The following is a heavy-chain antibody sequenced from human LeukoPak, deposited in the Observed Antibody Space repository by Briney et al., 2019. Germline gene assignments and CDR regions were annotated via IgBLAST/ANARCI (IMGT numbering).Heavy chain of an antibody. CDR1: GYTFTSYW. J-gene: IGHJ5*01. CDR3: ARGDVVRGVSWFDS. CDR2: IYPGDSDT. D-gene: IGHD2-21*02. V-gene: IGHV5-51*01. Sequence: GESLKISCQGSGYTFTSYWIGWVRQMPVKGLEWMGSIYPGDSDTKYSPSFQGQVTFSVDKSTNTAYLQWKSLKASDTAMYYRARGDVVRGVSWFDSWGQGALVTVSS.